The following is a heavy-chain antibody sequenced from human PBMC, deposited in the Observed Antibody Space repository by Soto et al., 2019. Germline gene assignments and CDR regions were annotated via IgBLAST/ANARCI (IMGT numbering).Heavy chain of an antibody. Sequence: QVQLQQWGAGLLKPSETLSLTCAVYGGSFSGYYWSWIRQPPGKGLEWIGEINHSGSTNYNPSLKRRLTISVDTSKNQFSLKLSSVTAADRAVYYCARGEVGCSSTSCYVEFDYWGQGTLVTVSS. J-gene: IGHJ4*02. CDR1: GGSFSGYY. CDR2: INHSGST. CDR3: ARGEVGCSSTSCYVEFDY. D-gene: IGHD2-2*01. V-gene: IGHV4-34*01.